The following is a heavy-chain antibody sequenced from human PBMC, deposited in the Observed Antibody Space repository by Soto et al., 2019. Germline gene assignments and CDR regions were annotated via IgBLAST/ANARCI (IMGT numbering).Heavy chain of an antibody. D-gene: IGHD1-1*01. CDR3: ARSGRVDYYYYYGMDV. CDR1: GYTFTSYG. V-gene: IGHV1-69*13. CDR2: IIPIFGTA. J-gene: IGHJ6*02. Sequence: ASVKVSCKASGYTFTSYGISWVRQAPGQGLEWMGGIIPIFGTANYAQKFQSRVTITADESTSTAYMELSSLRSEDTAVYYCARSGRVDYYYYYGMDVWG.